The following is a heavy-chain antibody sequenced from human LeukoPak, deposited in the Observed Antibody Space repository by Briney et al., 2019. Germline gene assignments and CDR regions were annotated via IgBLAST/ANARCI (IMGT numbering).Heavy chain of an antibody. CDR3: AGHVDSSGWANY. J-gene: IGHJ4*02. V-gene: IGHV4-39*01. Sequence: PSETLSLTCTVSGGSISSSSYYWGWIRQPPGKGLGWIGSIYYSGSTYYNPSLKSRVTISVDTSKNQFSLKLSSVTAADTAVYYCAGHVDSSGWANYWGQGTLVTVSS. CDR1: GGSISSSSYY. D-gene: IGHD6-19*01. CDR2: IYYSGST.